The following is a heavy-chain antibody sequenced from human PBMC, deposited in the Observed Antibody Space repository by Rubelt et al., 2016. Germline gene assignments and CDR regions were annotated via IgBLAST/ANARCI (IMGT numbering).Heavy chain of an antibody. Sequence: QVQLQQWGAGLLKPSETLSLTCAVYGGSFSGYYWSWIRQPPGKGLEWIGEINRGGSTDYNPSLKRRVPISVVTAQIQFYLRLSSGTAADTAVCYCARVSYDILTGTRRGWFDPWGQGTLVTVSS. V-gene: IGHV4-34*01. D-gene: IGHD3-9*01. CDR1: GGSFSGYY. CDR3: ARVSYDILTGTRRGWFDP. CDR2: INRGGST. J-gene: IGHJ5*02.